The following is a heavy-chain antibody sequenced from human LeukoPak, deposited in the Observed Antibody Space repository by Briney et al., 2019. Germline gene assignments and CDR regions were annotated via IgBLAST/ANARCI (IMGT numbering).Heavy chain of an antibody. CDR2: IYHSGST. CDR3: ARTIAVVGTFSFDY. V-gene: IGHV4-38-2*01. CDR1: GYSTSSGFY. D-gene: IGHD6-19*01. J-gene: IGHJ4*02. Sequence: PSETLSLTCAVSGYSTSSGFYWVWIRQPPGKGLEWTGTIYHSGSTYYNPSLKSRVTISVDTSKNQFSLKLSSVTAADTAVYYCARTIAVVGTFSFDYWGQGTLVTVSS.